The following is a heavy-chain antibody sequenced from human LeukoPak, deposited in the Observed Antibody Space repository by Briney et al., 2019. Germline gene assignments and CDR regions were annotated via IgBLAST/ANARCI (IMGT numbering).Heavy chain of an antibody. D-gene: IGHD3-3*01. V-gene: IGHV4-39*01. Sequence: SETLSLTCTVSGGSISSSSYYWGWIRQPPGKGLEWIGSMYYSGSTYYNPSLKSRVTISVDTSKNQFSLKLSSVTAADTAVYYCARQVSADVLRFLEWLFYYFDYWGQGTLVTVSS. J-gene: IGHJ4*02. CDR1: GGSISSSSYY. CDR2: MYYSGST. CDR3: ARQVSADVLRFLEWLFYYFDY.